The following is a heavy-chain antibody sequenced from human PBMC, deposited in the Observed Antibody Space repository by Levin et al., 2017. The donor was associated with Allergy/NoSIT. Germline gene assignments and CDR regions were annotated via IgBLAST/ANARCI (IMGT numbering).Heavy chain of an antibody. CDR1: GFTFSSYG. V-gene: IGHV3-30*18. CDR2: ISYDGSNK. Sequence: GESLKISCAASGFTFSSYGMHWVRQAPGKGLEWVAVISYDGSNKYYADSVKGRFTISRDNSKNTLYLQMNSLRAEDTAVYYCANGGGSFDYWGQGTLVTVSS. D-gene: IGHD3-16*01. CDR3: ANGGGSFDY. J-gene: IGHJ4*02.